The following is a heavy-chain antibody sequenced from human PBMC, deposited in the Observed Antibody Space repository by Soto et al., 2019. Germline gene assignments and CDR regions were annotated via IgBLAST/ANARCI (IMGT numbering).Heavy chain of an antibody. D-gene: IGHD3-10*01. V-gene: IGHV3-74*01. Sequence: VSLRLSCAASGFIFKMYWMHWVRQSPGEGLVWISRIYNDGTYSDYADSVRGRFTISRDNVNDTLYLQMNNLRAEDSGLYYCTRGPRPISTGTGAYWGQGTQVTVSS. CDR1: GFIFKMYW. J-gene: IGHJ4*02. CDR2: IYNDGTYS. CDR3: TRGPRPISTGTGAY.